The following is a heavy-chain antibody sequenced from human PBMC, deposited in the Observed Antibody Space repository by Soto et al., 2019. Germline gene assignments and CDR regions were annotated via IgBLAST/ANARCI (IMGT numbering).Heavy chain of an antibody. J-gene: IGHJ6*02. Sequence: GASVKVSCKASGGTFSSYAISWVRQAPGQGLEWMGGIIPIFGTANYAQKFQGRVTITADESTSTAYMELSSLRSEDTAVYYCARGSNYDFWSGYYTGSRSYYYYGMDVWGQGTTVTVSS. CDR3: ARGSNYDFWSGYYTGSRSYYYYGMDV. D-gene: IGHD3-3*01. CDR1: GGTFSSYA. CDR2: IIPIFGTA. V-gene: IGHV1-69*13.